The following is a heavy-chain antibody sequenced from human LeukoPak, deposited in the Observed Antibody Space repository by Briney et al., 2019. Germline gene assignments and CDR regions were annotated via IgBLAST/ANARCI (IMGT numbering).Heavy chain of an antibody. CDR1: GGSISTSSYY. V-gene: IGHV4-39*01. Sequence: SETLSLTCTVSGGSISTSSYYWGWIRQPPGKGLEWIGTIYYSGSTYYNPSLKSRVTMSIDTSKNQFSLKLSSVTAAVTAVYYCARRRVLGANNDAFDIWGQGTMVTVSS. J-gene: IGHJ3*02. D-gene: IGHD1-26*01. CDR3: ARRRVLGANNDAFDI. CDR2: IYYSGST.